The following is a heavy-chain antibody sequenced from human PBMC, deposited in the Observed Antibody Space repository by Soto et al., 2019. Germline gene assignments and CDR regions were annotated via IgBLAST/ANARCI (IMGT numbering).Heavy chain of an antibody. V-gene: IGHV3-33*01. CDR2: IWYDGSEK. Sequence: QVQLVESGGGVVQPGKSLRLSRVATGFSFSDYGMHWVRQAPGKGLEWVALIWYDGSEKKYADSVKGRFTISRDNSKNTLYLQMTCLRSEDTAVYYCARTHDYYYYMDVWGKGTTVTVSS. J-gene: IGHJ6*03. CDR1: GFSFSDYG. CDR3: ARTHDYYYYMDV.